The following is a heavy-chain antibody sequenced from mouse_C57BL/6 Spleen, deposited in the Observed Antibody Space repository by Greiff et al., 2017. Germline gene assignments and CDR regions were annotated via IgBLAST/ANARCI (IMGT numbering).Heavy chain of an antibody. CDR1: GFTFSSYG. D-gene: IGHD2-4*01. CDR3: ARDDYDGAWFAY. J-gene: IGHJ3*01. V-gene: IGHV5-6*01. CDR2: ISSGGSYT. Sequence: EVHLVESGGDLVKPGGSLKLSCAASGFTFSSYGMSWVRQTPDKRLEWVATISSGGSYTYYPDSVKGRFTISRDNAKNTLYLQMSSLKSEDTAMYYCARDDYDGAWFAYWGQGTLVTVSA.